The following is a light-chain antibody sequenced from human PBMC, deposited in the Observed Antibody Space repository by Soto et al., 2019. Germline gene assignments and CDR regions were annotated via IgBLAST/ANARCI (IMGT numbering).Light chain of an antibody. CDR2: EVS. J-gene: IGLJ3*02. CDR1: SNDIGTYRY. V-gene: IGLV2-14*01. CDR3: TSYTTSSTLV. Sequence: QSALTQPASVSGSPGQSITISCTGTSNDIGTYRYVSWYQQHPGKVPKLIIFEVSDRPSGVSHRFSGSKSGNTASLTLSGIQAEDEADYYCTSYTTSSTLVFGGGTKLTVL.